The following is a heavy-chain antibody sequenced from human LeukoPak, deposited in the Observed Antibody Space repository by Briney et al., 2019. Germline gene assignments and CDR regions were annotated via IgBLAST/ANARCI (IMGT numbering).Heavy chain of an antibody. CDR2: ISAYNGDT. CDR1: GYTFTSYG. D-gene: IGHD3-10*01. V-gene: IGHV1-18*01. J-gene: IGHJ6*02. Sequence: ASVKVSCKASGYTFTSYGISWVRQAPGQGLEWMGCISAYNGDTNYPQKLQGRLTMTIDTSTSTAYMELRSLRSDDTAVYYCARRSSLWFGESYYDYYGMDVWGQGTTVTVSS. CDR3: ARRSSLWFGESYYDYYGMDV.